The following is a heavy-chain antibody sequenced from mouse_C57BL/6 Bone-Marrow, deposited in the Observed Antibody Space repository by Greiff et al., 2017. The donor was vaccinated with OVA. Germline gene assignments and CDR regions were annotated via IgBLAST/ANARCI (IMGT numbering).Heavy chain of an antibody. Sequence: VMLVESGPGLVAPSQSLSITCTVSGFSLTSYGVAWVRQPPGKGLEWLGVIWGGGSTNYNSALMSRLSIRKDNSKSQVFLKMNSLQTDDTAMYDCAKRIYDGYYPFAYWGQGTLVTVSA. CDR2: IWGGGST. V-gene: IGHV2-9*01. CDR1: GFSLTSYG. J-gene: IGHJ3*01. D-gene: IGHD2-3*01. CDR3: AKRIYDGYYPFAY.